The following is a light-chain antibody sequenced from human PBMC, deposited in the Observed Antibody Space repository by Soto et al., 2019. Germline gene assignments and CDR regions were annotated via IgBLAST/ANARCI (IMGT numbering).Light chain of an antibody. CDR2: WAS. CDR1: QSVLYSSINKNY. CDR3: QQYYSTPPT. V-gene: IGKV4-1*01. J-gene: IGKJ1*01. Sequence: DIVMTQSPDSLAVSLGERATINCKSSQSVLYSSINKNYLAWYQQKPGQPPKLLIYWASTRESGVPDRFSGSGSGTDVTLTITSLQAEDVAVYYCQQYYSTPPTFGQGTKVEIK.